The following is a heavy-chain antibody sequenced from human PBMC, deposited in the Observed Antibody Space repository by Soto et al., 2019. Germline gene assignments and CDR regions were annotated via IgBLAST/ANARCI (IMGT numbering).Heavy chain of an antibody. V-gene: IGHV5-51*01. Sequence: LKISCKGSGYIFTTFWIGWVRQMPGKGLEWMGIISPGDANPRYSPSFQGQVTISVDKSITTAYLQWTSLKASDTAIYYCARRGDYGDYGGYWGQGTLVTVSS. CDR2: ISPGDANP. J-gene: IGHJ4*02. CDR1: GYIFTTFW. D-gene: IGHD4-17*01. CDR3: ARRGDYGDYGGY.